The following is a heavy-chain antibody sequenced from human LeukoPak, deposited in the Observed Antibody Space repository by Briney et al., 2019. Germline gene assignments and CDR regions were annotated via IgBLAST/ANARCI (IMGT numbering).Heavy chain of an antibody. J-gene: IGHJ4*02. Sequence: GGSLRLFWAASGFTFDDYGMSWVRQAPGKGLEWVSGINWNGGSTGYADSVKGRFTISRDNAKNSLYLQMNSLRAEDTALYYCSRFNGDYYRIDYWGQGTLVTVSS. CDR1: GFTFDDYG. D-gene: IGHD4-17*01. CDR2: INWNGGST. V-gene: IGHV3-20*04. CDR3: SRFNGDYYRIDY.